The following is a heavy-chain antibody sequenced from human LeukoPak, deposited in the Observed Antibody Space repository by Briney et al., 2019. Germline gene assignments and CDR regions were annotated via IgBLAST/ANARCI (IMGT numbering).Heavy chain of an antibody. CDR1: GGSISSGSYY. CDR2: IYTSGST. J-gene: IGHJ3*02. V-gene: IGHV4-61*02. CDR3: ARGPYKFDGSGAFDI. D-gene: IGHD3-22*01. Sequence: SQTLSLTCTVSGGSISSGSYYWSRIRQPAGKGLEWIGRIYTSGSTNYNPSLKSRVTISVDTSKNQFSLKLTSVTAADTAVYYCARGPYKFDGSGAFDIWGQGTMVTVSS.